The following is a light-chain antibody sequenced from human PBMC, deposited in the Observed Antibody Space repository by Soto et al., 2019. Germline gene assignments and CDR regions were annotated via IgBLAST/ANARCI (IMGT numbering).Light chain of an antibody. CDR1: QSLSSRN. V-gene: IGKV3-20*01. CDR2: GAS. J-gene: IGKJ1*01. Sequence: ELVLTQSPGTLSLSPGERATLSCRASQSLSSRNLAWYQQKPGQAPRPLIYGASSRATGIPDRFSGSGSGTDFTLTISRLEPEDFAVYYCQQYGSSPRTFGQGTKVDIK. CDR3: QQYGSSPRT.